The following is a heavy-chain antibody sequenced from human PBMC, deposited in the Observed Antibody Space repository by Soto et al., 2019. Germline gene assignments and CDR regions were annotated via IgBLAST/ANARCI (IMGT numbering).Heavy chain of an antibody. J-gene: IGHJ4*02. CDR2: INAANGHT. D-gene: IGHD1-7*01. V-gene: IGHV1-3*01. CDR1: GYSLPTHT. CDR3: ARANGNYDXGPNDX. Sequence: QVQLVQSGAEVKKPGASVRISCKASGYSLPTHTIHWVRQAPGHRLEWMGWINAANGHTKYSQNFQNRVTISSDTSASTVYMKLTGLTSDDTAIYYCARANGNYDXGPNDXWGQGTLVTVSS.